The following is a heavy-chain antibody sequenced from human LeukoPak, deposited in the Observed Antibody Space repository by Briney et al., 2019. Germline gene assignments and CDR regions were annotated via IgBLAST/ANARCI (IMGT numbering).Heavy chain of an antibody. V-gene: IGHV3-30*02. D-gene: IGHD5-18*01. J-gene: IGHJ4*02. CDR1: GFTFSSYG. CDR3: ARVPPYSYGYVFFDY. Sequence: GGSLRLSCAASGFTFSSYGMHWVRQAPGKGLEWVAFIRYDGSNKYYADSVKGRFTISRDNSKNTLYLQMNSLRAEDTSVYYCARVPPYSYGYVFFDYWGQGTLVTVSS. CDR2: IRYDGSNK.